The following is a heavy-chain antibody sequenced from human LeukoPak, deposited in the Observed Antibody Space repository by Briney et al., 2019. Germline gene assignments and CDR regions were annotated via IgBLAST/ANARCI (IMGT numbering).Heavy chain of an antibody. Sequence: PGGSLRLSCAASGFTFSSHTMNWVRQAPGKGLEWVSTISDGSRDTHYAGSVKGRFTISRDDSQNIVYLQMDSLRAEDTALYYCTTRLRNHFDYWGQGTQVTVSS. CDR2: ISDGSRDT. D-gene: IGHD5-12*01. CDR1: GFTFSSHT. V-gene: IGHV3-23*01. CDR3: TTRLRNHFDY. J-gene: IGHJ4*02.